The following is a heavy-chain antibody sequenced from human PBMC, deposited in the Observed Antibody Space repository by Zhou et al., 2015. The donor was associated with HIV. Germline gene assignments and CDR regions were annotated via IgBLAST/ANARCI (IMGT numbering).Heavy chain of an antibody. J-gene: IGHJ4*02. Sequence: QGQLVQSGAEVKKPGASVKVSCKASGYTFTNYGIIWVRQAPGQGPEWMGWVSTYNGNTNCAQKIQDRVTMTTDTSTSTAYMELRTLTSDDTAVYYCARGGYDILTGYYNAGVNDYWAREPWSPSPQ. CDR1: GYTFTNYG. CDR2: VSTYNGNT. V-gene: IGHV1-18*04. D-gene: IGHD3-9*01. CDR3: ARGGYDILTGYYNAGVNDY.